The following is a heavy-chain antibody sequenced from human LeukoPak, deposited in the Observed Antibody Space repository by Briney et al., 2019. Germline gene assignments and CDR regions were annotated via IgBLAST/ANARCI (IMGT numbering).Heavy chain of an antibody. V-gene: IGHV1-46*01. D-gene: IGHD3-10*01. Sequence: ASVKVSCKASGYTFTGYYMHWVRQAPGQGLEWMGIINPSGGSTSYAQKFQGRVTMTRDTSTSTVYMELSSLRSEDTAVYYCARAVMVRGVTADHFDYWGQGTLVTVSS. CDR1: GYTFTGYY. J-gene: IGHJ4*02. CDR3: ARAVMVRGVTADHFDY. CDR2: INPSGGST.